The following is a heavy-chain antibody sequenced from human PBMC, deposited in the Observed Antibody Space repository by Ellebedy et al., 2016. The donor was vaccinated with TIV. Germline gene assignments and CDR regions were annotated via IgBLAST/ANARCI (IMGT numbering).Heavy chain of an antibody. Sequence: GGSLRLXCAASGFTFSSHAMSWVPQAPGKGLEWVSAISGSGGSTYYADSVKGRFTISRDNAKNSLYLQRNSLRAEDTAVYYCARGNGWDHLDYWGQGTLVTVSS. CDR3: ARGNGWDHLDY. D-gene: IGHD1-14*01. CDR2: ISGSGGST. J-gene: IGHJ4*02. V-gene: IGHV3-23*01. CDR1: GFTFSSHA.